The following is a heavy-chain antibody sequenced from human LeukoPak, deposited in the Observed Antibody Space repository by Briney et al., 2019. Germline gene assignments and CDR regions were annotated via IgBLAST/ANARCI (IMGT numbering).Heavy chain of an antibody. CDR1: GYTFTAYY. CDR3: ARGAGGNYISPIDY. V-gene: IGHV1-2*02. CDR2: INPNSGGT. Sequence: GASVKVSCKASGYTFTAYYMYWVRQAPGQGLEWMGWINPNSGGTNYAQKFQGRVTMTRDTSISTAYMELTRLTSDDTAVYYCARGAGGNYISPIDYWGQGTLVTVSS. D-gene: IGHD4-23*01. J-gene: IGHJ4*02.